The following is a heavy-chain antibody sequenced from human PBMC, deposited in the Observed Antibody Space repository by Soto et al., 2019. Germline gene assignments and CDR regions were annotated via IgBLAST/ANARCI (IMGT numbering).Heavy chain of an antibody. CDR3: ARSHARLELRRYKFVFGYLWYIDY. J-gene: IGHJ4*02. Sequence: QVQLVQSGAEVKKPGASVKVSCKASGYTFTSYGIRWVRQAPGQGLEWMGWISAYNGNTNYAQKLQGRVTMTTETSTSRATMERRSLKIDDTFEYYCARSHARLELRRYKFVFGYLWYIDYCGQGTPVTVAS. CDR1: GYTFTSYG. CDR2: ISAYNGNT. V-gene: IGHV1-18*04. D-gene: IGHD3-22*01.